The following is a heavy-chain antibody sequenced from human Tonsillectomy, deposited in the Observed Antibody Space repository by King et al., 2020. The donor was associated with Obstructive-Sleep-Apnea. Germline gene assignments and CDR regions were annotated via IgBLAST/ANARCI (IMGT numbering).Heavy chain of an antibody. V-gene: IGHV3-9*01. CDR1: GFTFDDYA. J-gene: IGHJ4*02. Sequence: QLVQSGGGLVQPGRSLRLSCAASGFTFDDYAMHWVRQAPGKGLEWVSGISWNSGSIGYADSVKGRFTISRDNAKNSLYLQMNSLRGEDTAFYYCAKDLSSGWYSPQDYWGQGTLVTVSS. D-gene: IGHD6-19*01. CDR2: ISWNSGSI. CDR3: AKDLSSGWYSPQDY.